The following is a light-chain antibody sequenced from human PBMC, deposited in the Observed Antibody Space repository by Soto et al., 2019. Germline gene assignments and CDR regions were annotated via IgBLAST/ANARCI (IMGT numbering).Light chain of an antibody. J-gene: IGKJ1*01. CDR3: QQYNNWPRT. CDR1: QSVGSN. V-gene: IGKV3D-15*01. CDR2: DTS. Sequence: EMVMTQSPDTLSVSLGETATLSCRASQSVGSNLAWYQQKPGQAPRLLIYDTSTRATGIPVRFSGSGFGTEFTLTISSLQSEDFAVYFCQQYNNWPRTFGQGTKVDIK.